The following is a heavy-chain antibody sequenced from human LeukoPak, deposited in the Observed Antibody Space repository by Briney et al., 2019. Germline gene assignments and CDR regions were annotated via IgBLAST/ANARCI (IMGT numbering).Heavy chain of an antibody. V-gene: IGHV3-30-3*01. Sequence: GALRLSCAASGFTFSSYAMHWVRPAPGKGLEWVAVISYDGSNKYYADSVKGRFTISRDNSKNTLYLQMNSLRAEDTAVYYCARVGLRYCSSTSCYAFLDYWGQGTLVTVSS. J-gene: IGHJ4*02. CDR1: GFTFSSYA. CDR2: ISYDGSNK. D-gene: IGHD2-2*01. CDR3: ARVGLRYCSSTSCYAFLDY.